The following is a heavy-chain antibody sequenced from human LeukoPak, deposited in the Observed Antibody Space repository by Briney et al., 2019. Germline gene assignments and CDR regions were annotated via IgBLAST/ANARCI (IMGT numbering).Heavy chain of an antibody. CDR3: ARDCDRSGYYCY. CDR1: GYTFTSYG. J-gene: IGHJ4*02. Sequence: ASVTVSFKAPGYTFTSYGITWVRQAPGQGLEWMGWISGDNGNTYYAQKLQGRVTLTTDTSTSTAYMELRSLRSDDTAVYYCARDCDRSGYYCYWSQGTVGAVSS. V-gene: IGHV1-18*01. CDR2: ISGDNGNT. D-gene: IGHD3-22*01.